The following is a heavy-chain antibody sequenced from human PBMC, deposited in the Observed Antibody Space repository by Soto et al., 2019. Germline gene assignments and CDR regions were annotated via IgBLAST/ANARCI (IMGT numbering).Heavy chain of an antibody. CDR2: IYESGNT. Sequence: ASETLSLTCTVSGGSISNHYWTWIRQPPGKGLEWIGYIYESGNTKYNPSLKSRVTISLDPSRKQFSLKLSSVTAADTAVYFCARAQFYSGSGNFNNLMFDSWGQGPQVTVSS. CDR3: ARAQFYSGSGNFNNLMFDS. D-gene: IGHD3-10*01. J-gene: IGHJ5*01. V-gene: IGHV4-59*11. CDR1: GGSISNHY.